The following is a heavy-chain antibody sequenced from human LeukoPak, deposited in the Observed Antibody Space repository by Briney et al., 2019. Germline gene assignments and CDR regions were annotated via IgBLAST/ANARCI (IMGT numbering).Heavy chain of an antibody. Sequence: GGALRLSCVASGFTVSSNYMSWVRQAPGEGLVWVSVIYSGGSTYYADSVKGRFTISRDNSKNTLYLQMTSLRAEDTAVYYCARGMEHWGQGALVTVSS. D-gene: IGHD5-24*01. J-gene: IGHJ1*01. CDR1: GFTVSSNY. V-gene: IGHV3-66*01. CDR3: ARGMEH. CDR2: IYSGGST.